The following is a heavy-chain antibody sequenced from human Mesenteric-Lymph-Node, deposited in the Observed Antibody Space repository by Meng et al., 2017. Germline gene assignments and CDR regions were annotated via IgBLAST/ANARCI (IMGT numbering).Heavy chain of an antibody. D-gene: IGHD2-15*01. Sequence: KVSCKGSGYSFTSYWIGWVRQMPGKGLEWMGIIYPGDSDTRYSPSFQGQVTISADKSISTAYLQWSSLKASDTAMYYCARDGCSGGSCYTGWAYYYYGMDVWGQGTMVTVSS. V-gene: IGHV5-51*01. J-gene: IGHJ6*02. CDR3: ARDGCSGGSCYTGWAYYYYGMDV. CDR2: IYPGDSDT. CDR1: GYSFTSYW.